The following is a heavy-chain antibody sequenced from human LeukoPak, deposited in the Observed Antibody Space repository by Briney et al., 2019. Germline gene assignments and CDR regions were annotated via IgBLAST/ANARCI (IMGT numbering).Heavy chain of an antibody. Sequence: GGSLRLSCAASGFTFDDYGMSWVRQAPGKGLEWVSLIYSDNTHYSDSVKGRFTISRDNSKNTLCLQMNSLRAEDTAVYYCARRAGAYSHPYDYWGQGTLVTVSS. CDR1: GFTFDDYG. CDR3: ARRAGAYSHPYDY. J-gene: IGHJ4*02. V-gene: IGHV3-53*01. CDR2: IYSDNT. D-gene: IGHD4/OR15-4a*01.